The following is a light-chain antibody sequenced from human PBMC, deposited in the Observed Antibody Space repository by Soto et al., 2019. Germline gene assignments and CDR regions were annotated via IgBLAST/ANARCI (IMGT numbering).Light chain of an antibody. Sequence: QAVVTQPTSASGTPGQKVTISCSGSSSNIGSYTVNWYQQLPGTAPKLLIYNNNQRPSGVPDRFSGSKSGTSASLAISGLQSEDEADYYCAAWDDSLNGVVFGGGTKLTVL. J-gene: IGLJ2*01. V-gene: IGLV1-44*01. CDR2: NNN. CDR3: AAWDDSLNGVV. CDR1: SSNIGSYT.